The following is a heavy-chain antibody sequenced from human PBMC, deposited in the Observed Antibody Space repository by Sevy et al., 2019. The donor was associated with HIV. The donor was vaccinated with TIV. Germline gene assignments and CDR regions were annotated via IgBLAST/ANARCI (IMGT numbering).Heavy chain of an antibody. J-gene: IGHJ4*02. CDR1: GGSFSGYY. Sequence: SETLSLTCAVYGGSFSGYYWSWIRQPPGKGLEWIGEINHSGSTNYNPSLKSRVTISVDTSKNQFSLKLSSVTAADTAVYYCARGSKGDGSSSYYFDYWGPGTLVTVSS. CDR3: ARGSKGDGSSSYYFDY. CDR2: INHSGST. V-gene: IGHV4-34*01. D-gene: IGHD6-6*01.